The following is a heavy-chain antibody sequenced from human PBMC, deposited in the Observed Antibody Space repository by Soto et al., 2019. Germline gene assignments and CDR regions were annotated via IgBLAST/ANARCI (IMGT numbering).Heavy chain of an antibody. V-gene: IGHV3-21*06. CDR3: ARESEDLTSNFDY. CDR2: ISSTTNYI. J-gene: IGHJ4*02. CDR1: GFTFTRYS. Sequence: PGGSLRLSFAASGFTFTRYSMNWFRQAPGKGLEWVSSISSTTNYIYYGDSIKGRFTISRDNAKNSLYLEMNSLRAEDTAVYYCARESEDLTSNFDYWGQGTLVTVSS.